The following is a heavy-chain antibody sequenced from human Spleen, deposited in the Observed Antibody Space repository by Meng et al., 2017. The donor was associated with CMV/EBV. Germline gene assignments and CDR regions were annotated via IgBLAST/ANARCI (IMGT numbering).Heavy chain of an antibody. Sequence: GESLKISCAISGFTFDDYTVHWVRQPPGKGLEWVSLISWDGVKTYYADSVKGRFTISRDNSKNSLYLQTNSLRTEDTALYYCAKGTDFGVVVRSYGLDVWGQGTTVTVSS. V-gene: IGHV3-43*01. CDR3: AKGTDFGVVVRSYGLDV. CDR1: GFTFDDYT. CDR2: ISWDGVKT. J-gene: IGHJ6*02. D-gene: IGHD3-3*01.